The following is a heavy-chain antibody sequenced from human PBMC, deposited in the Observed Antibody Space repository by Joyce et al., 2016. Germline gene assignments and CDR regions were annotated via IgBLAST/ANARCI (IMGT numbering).Heavy chain of an antibody. J-gene: IGHJ5*02. Sequence: QLQLQESGPGLVKPSETLSLTCTVSGGSIRSTSYYWGWIRQPPGKGLEWIGSIYYRGGTFYNPSLKNRVTISVETSKNHFSLKLNSVTAADTAMYYCARARSHRFLEWLRNSVWWFDPWGQGILVTVSS. D-gene: IGHD3-3*01. CDR3: ARARSHRFLEWLRNSVWWFDP. V-gene: IGHV4-39*07. CDR1: GGSIRSTSYY. CDR2: IYYRGGT.